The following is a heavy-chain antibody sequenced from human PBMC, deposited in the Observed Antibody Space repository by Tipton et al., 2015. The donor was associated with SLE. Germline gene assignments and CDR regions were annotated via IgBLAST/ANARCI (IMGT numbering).Heavy chain of an antibody. V-gene: IGHV3-7*03. CDR3: ARKSIAAVGDY. J-gene: IGHJ4*02. CDR1: GFTFSSYW. D-gene: IGHD6-13*01. Sequence: LRLSCPASGFTFSSYWMTWVRQAPGKGLEWLANINQDGSEKYYVDSVKGRFTISRDNSKNTLYLQMNSLRAEDTAVYYCARKSIAAVGDYWGQGTLVTVSS. CDR2: INQDGSEK.